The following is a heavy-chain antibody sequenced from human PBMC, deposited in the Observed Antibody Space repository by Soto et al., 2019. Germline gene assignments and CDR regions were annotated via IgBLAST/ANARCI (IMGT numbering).Heavy chain of an antibody. V-gene: IGHV2-5*01. CDR2: IYSNDHK. D-gene: IGHD1-26*01. CDR1: GFSFSPRGVG. Sequence: GSGHTLVNPTQTLTLTCSFYGFSFSPRGVGVGWSRQPTGKAPECIAVIYSNDHKRYNPSLQTRVSITKDTSKSQVVLTMTNMDLADTATSFCAHSHRVGTVTYGFDFWGQGILVTVSS. J-gene: IGHJ4*02. CDR3: AHSHRVGTVTYGFDF.